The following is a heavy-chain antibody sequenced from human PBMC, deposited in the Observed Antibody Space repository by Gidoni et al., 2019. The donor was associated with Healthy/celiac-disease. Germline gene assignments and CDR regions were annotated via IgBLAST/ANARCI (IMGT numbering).Heavy chain of an antibody. CDR3: AREQLRNYGMDV. CDR1: GGSFSGYY. V-gene: IGHV4-34*01. D-gene: IGHD4-17*01. CDR2: INHSGST. Sequence: QVQLQQWGAGLLKPSETLSLTCAVYGGSFSGYYWSWIRQPPGKGLEWIGEINHSGSTNYNPSLKSRVTISVDTSKNQFSLKLSSVTAADTAVYYCAREQLRNYGMDVWGQGTTVTVSS. J-gene: IGHJ6*02.